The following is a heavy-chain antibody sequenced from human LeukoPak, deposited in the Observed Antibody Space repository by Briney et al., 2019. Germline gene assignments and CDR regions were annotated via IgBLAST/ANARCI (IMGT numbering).Heavy chain of an antibody. J-gene: IGHJ4*02. CDR2: INHSGST. CDR1: GGSFSSYY. V-gene: IGHV4-34*01. CDR3: ASGYYYRTFDY. D-gene: IGHD3-22*01. Sequence: SETLSLTCAVHGGSFSSYYWSWIRQPPGKGLEWIGEINHSGSTNYNPSLKSRVTISVDTSKNQFSLKLSSVTAADTAVYYCASGYYYRTFDYWGQGTLVTVSS.